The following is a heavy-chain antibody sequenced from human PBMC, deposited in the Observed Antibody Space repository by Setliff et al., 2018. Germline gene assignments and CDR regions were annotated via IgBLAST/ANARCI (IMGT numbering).Heavy chain of an antibody. D-gene: IGHD3-22*01. CDR2: IYYSGAT. CDR1: GDSINPYY. V-gene: IGHV4-59*01. Sequence: SETLSLTCSVSGDSINPYYWTWIRQPLGKGLEWIGFIYYSGATTYNPSLKSRVTISVDTSKNQFSLNLNSVTAADTAVYYCARYRNYFDSSGQTQYYFDYWGQGTLVTVSS. J-gene: IGHJ4*02. CDR3: ARYRNYFDSSGQTQYYFDY.